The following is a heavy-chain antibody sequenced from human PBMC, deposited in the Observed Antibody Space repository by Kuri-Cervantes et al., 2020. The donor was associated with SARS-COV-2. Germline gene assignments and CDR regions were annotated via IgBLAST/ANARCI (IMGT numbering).Heavy chain of an antibody. CDR2: INSDGSST. CDR1: GFTLSSYW. D-gene: IGHD3-22*01. V-gene: IGHV3-74*01. Sequence: GGSLRLSCAASGFTLSSYWMHWVRQAPGKGLVWVSRINSDGSSTSYADSVKGRFTISRDNAKNTLYLQMNSLRAEDTAVYYCARGYDSSGYSLDYWGQGTLVTVSS. CDR3: ARGYDSSGYSLDY. J-gene: IGHJ4*02.